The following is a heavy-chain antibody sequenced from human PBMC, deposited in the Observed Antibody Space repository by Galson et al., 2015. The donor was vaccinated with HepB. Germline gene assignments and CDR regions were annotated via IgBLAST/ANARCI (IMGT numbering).Heavy chain of an antibody. CDR3: ARDWDIVVVPAAIGSWTFDY. CDR2: ISYDGSNK. D-gene: IGHD2-2*01. J-gene: IGHJ4*02. Sequence: SLRLSCAASGFTFSSYAMHWVRQAPGKGLEWVAVISYDGSNKYYADSVKGRFTISRDNSKNTLYLQMNSLRAEDTAVYYCARDWDIVVVPAAIGSWTFDYWGQGTLVTVSS. CDR1: GFTFSSYA. V-gene: IGHV3-30-3*01.